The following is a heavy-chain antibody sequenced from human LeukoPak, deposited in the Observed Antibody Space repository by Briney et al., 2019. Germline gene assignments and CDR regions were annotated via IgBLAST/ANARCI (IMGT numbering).Heavy chain of an antibody. J-gene: IGHJ4*02. D-gene: IGHD3-10*01. Sequence: GGSLRLSCATSGFIFSTSGMNWVRQAPGKGLEWVSSITSSSTYIYYSDSVKGRFTISRDNAKNTLYLQMNSLRAEDTAVYYCARDFLHGGVWGQGTVVTVSS. CDR3: ARDFLHGGV. CDR2: ITSSSTYI. CDR1: GFIFSTSG. V-gene: IGHV3-21*01.